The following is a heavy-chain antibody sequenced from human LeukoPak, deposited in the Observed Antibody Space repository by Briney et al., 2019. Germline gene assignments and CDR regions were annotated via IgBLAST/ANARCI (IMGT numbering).Heavy chain of an antibody. CDR1: GFTFSSFS. V-gene: IGHV3-21*01. Sequence: GGSLRLSCAASGFTFSSFSMNWVRQFPGKGLEWVSSISSTSTYTYYADSVKGRFTISRDNAKNSLDLQMNSLRAEDTAVYYCARGPSIAARYDAFDIWGQGTMVTVSS. CDR2: ISSTSTYT. D-gene: IGHD6-6*01. CDR3: ARGPSIAARYDAFDI. J-gene: IGHJ3*02.